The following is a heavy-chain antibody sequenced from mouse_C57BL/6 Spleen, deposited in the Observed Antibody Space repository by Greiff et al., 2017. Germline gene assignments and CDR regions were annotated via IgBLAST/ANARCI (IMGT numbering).Heavy chain of an antibody. Sequence: EVKLMESGGGLVQPGGSMKLSCAASGFTFSDAWMDWVRQSPEKGLEWVAEIRNKANNHATYYAESVKGRFTISRDDSKSSVYLQMNSLRAEDTGIYYCTRTGRDRHFDYWGQGTTLTVSS. D-gene: IGHD4-1*01. V-gene: IGHV6-6*01. CDR1: GFTFSDAW. J-gene: IGHJ2*01. CDR2: IRNKANNHAT. CDR3: TRTGRDRHFDY.